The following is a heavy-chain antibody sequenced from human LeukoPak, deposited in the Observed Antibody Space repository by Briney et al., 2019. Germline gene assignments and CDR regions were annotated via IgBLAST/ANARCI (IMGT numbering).Heavy chain of an antibody. J-gene: IGHJ6*02. V-gene: IGHV1-69*13. CDR2: IIPIFGTA. D-gene: IGHD3-22*01. Sequence: GASVKVSCKASGGTFSSYAISWVRQAPGQGLEWMGGIIPIFGTANYAQKFQGRVTITADESTSTAYMELSSLRSEDTAVYYCARFSRVDSSGYYGLYYYGMDVWGQGTTVTVSS. CDR3: ARFSRVDSSGYYGLYYYGMDV. CDR1: GGTFSSYA.